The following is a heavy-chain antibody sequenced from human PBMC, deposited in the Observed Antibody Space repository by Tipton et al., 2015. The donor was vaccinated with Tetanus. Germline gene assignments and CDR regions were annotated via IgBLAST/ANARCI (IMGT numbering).Heavy chain of an antibody. CDR2: SWYDGTDK. CDR1: GFSFRSYG. V-gene: IGHV3-33*01. CDR3: AREADCSGGNCFSGDFDN. Sequence: SLRLSCTASGFSFRSYGMHWVRQAPGKGLEWVAVSWYDGTDKYYADSVKGRFTISRDNSKNTLYLQMNSLRAEDTAVYYCAREADCSGGNCFSGDFDNWGQGTQVTVSS. D-gene: IGHD2-15*01. J-gene: IGHJ4*02.